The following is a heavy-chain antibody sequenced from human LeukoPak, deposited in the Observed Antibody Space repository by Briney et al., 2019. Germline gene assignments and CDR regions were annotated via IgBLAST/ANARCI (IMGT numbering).Heavy chain of an antibody. D-gene: IGHD6-13*01. J-gene: IGHJ4*02. CDR2: IVPILGTA. V-gene: IGHV1-69*04. CDR1: GGTFSTYA. Sequence: SVKVSCKASGGTFSTYAISWVRQAPGQGLEWVGRIVPILGTANYAQNFHGRVTLTADRSTTTANIELSSLRAEDTAVYYCARAPQGSSWPYYFDYWGEGTLVTVSS. CDR3: ARAPQGSSWPYYFDY.